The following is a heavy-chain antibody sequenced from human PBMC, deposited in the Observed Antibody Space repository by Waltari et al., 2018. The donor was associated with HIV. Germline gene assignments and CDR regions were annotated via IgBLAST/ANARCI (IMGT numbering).Heavy chain of an antibody. Sequence: QVQLVQSGAEVKKPGASVKVSCKASGYTFTGSYMHWVRQAPGQGLEWMGWINPNSGGTNYAQKFQGRVTMTRDTSISTAYMELSRLRSDDTAVYYCARTFLYCSGGTCYFDYWGQGTLVTVSS. V-gene: IGHV1-2*02. J-gene: IGHJ4*02. CDR2: INPNSGGT. D-gene: IGHD2-15*01. CDR3: ARTFLYCSGGTCYFDY. CDR1: GYTFTGSY.